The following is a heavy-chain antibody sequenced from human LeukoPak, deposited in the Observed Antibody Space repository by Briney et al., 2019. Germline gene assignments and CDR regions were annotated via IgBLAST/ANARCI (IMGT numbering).Heavy chain of an antibody. CDR3: ARGKRWADSSSRMDV. CDR2: MNPNSGNT. D-gene: IGHD6-6*01. Sequence: ASVKVSCKASGGTFSSYAISWVRQAPGQGLEWMGWMNPNSGNTGYAQKFQGRVTITRNTSISTAYMELSSLRSEDTAVYYCARGKRWADSSSRMDVWGKGTTVTVSS. CDR1: GGTFSSYA. J-gene: IGHJ6*04. V-gene: IGHV1-8*03.